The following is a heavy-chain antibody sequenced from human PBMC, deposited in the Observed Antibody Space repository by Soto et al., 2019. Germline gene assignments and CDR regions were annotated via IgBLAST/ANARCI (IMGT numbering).Heavy chain of an antibody. V-gene: IGHV3-30*18. CDR3: AKDHRVYYDSSGPLDY. J-gene: IGHJ4*02. CDR1: GFTFSSYG. CDR2: ISYDGSNK. Sequence: QVQLVESGGGVVQPGRSLRLSCAASGFTFSSYGMHWVRQAPGKGLEWVAGISYDGSNKYYADSVKGRFTISRDNSKNTLYLQMNSLRAEDTAVYYCAKDHRVYYDSSGPLDYWGQGTLVTVSS. D-gene: IGHD3-22*01.